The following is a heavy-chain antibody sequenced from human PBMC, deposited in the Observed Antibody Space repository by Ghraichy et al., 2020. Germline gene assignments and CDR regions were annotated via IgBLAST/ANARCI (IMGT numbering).Heavy chain of an antibody. Sequence: SETLSLTCAVYGGSFSGYYWCWIRHPQGKGLEWIGEINHSGSTNYNPSLKSRVTISVDTSKNQFSLKLSPVTAADTAVYYCARLTLRPPTIVVEDYWGQGTLVTVSS. D-gene: IGHD2-21*01. CDR2: INHSGST. CDR1: GGSFSGYY. CDR3: ARLTLRPPTIVVEDY. J-gene: IGHJ4*02. V-gene: IGHV4-34*01.